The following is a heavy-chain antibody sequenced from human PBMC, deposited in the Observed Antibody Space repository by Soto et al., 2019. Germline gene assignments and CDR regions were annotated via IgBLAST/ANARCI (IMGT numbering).Heavy chain of an antibody. V-gene: IGHV1-69*12. Sequence: QVKLVQSGAEVKKPGSSVKVSCKASGGTFSSYAISWVRQAPGQGLEWLGGIIPIFGTANYAQKFQVRVTITEDESTSTAYMELSSLRSKDTSVYYCAREKGYSYGPSLDYWGQGTLVTVSS. D-gene: IGHD5-18*01. CDR1: GGTFSSYA. CDR2: IIPIFGTA. CDR3: AREKGYSYGPSLDY. J-gene: IGHJ4*02.